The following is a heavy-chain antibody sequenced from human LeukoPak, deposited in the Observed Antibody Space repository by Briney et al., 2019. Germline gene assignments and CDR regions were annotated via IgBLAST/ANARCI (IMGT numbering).Heavy chain of an antibody. V-gene: IGHV4-59*08. J-gene: IGHJ4*02. CDR3: ARHELAAAPFDY. Sequence: PSETLSLTCTVSGGSISSYFWSWIRQPPGKGLEWIGYIYYSGSTNYNPSLKSLVTISVDTSKNQFSLILNSVTAADTAVYYCARHELAAAPFDYWGQGTLVTVSS. CDR2: IYYSGST. CDR1: GGSISSYF. D-gene: IGHD6-13*01.